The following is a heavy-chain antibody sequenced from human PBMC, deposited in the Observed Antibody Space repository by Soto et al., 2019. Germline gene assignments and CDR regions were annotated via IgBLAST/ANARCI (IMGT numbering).Heavy chain of an antibody. CDR1: GFTFSSYA. D-gene: IGHD6-13*01. V-gene: IGHV3-30-3*01. J-gene: IGHJ4*02. CDR2: ISYDGSNK. Sequence: HPGGSLRLSCAASGFTFSSYAMHWVRQAPGKGLEWVAVISYDGSNKYYADSVKGRFTISRDNSKNTLYLQMNSLRAEDTAVYYCARDGSYSSSPFDYWGQGT. CDR3: ARDGSYSSSPFDY.